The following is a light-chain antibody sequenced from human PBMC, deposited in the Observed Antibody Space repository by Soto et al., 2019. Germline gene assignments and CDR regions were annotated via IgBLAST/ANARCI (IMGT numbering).Light chain of an antibody. V-gene: IGLV1-40*01. J-gene: IGLJ3*02. CDR2: GNI. CDR1: SSNIGAGYD. CDR3: QSYDSSLSGWV. Sequence: QSVLTQPPSVSGAPGQRVTISCTGSSSNIGAGYDVHWYQQLPGTAPKLLIYGNINRPSGVPDRFSGSKSGTSASLAITGLHAEDEADYYCQSYDSSLSGWVFGGGTKLTVL.